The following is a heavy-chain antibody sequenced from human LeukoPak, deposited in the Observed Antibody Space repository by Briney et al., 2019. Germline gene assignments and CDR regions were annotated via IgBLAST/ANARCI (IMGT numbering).Heavy chain of an antibody. CDR3: ATPRLDIVVVPAAMGVAGWFDP. CDR1: GLTFSSYA. CDR2: ISGSGGST. D-gene: IGHD2-2*03. Sequence: GGSLRLSCAASGLTFSSYAMSWVRQAPGKGLEWVSAISGSGGSTYYADSVKGRFTISRDNSKNTLYLQMNSLRAEDTAVYYCATPRLDIVVVPAAMGVAGWFDPWGQGTLVTVSS. J-gene: IGHJ5*02. V-gene: IGHV3-23*01.